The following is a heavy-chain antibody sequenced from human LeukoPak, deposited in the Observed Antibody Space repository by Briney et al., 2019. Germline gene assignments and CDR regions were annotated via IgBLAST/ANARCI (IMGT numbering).Heavy chain of an antibody. V-gene: IGHV3-30*02. Sequence: GGSLRLSCAASGFTFSGYGMHWVRQAPGKGLEWVSFIRYDGSDKYYADSVKGRFTISRDNAKNSLYLQMNSLRAEDTAVYYCARRTYSNYFFDYWGQGTLVTVSS. D-gene: IGHD4-11*01. CDR2: IRYDGSDK. J-gene: IGHJ4*02. CDR3: ARRTYSNYFFDY. CDR1: GFTFSGYG.